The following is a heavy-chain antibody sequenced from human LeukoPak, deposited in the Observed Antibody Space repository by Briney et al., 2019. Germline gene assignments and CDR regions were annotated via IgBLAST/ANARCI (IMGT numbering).Heavy chain of an antibody. CDR1: GYRFTSYD. V-gene: IGHV1-46*01. D-gene: IGHD2-2*01. J-gene: IGHJ4*02. Sequence: GASVKVSCKASGYRFTSYDMHWVRQAPGQGLEWMGIINPSGGSTSYAQRFQGRVAMTRDTSTTTVYMEVNCLTSEDTAVYFCARDGPTAAPFDYWGQGTLVTVSS. CDR2: INPSGGST. CDR3: ARDGPTAAPFDY.